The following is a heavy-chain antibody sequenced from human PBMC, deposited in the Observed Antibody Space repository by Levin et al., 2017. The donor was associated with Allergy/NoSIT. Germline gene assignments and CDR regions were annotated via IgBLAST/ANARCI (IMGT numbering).Heavy chain of an antibody. D-gene: IGHD2-21*02. CDR1: GYTFTGYY. Sequence: ASVKVSCKASGYTFTGYYMHWVRQAPGQGLEWMGWINPNSGGTNYAQKFQGRVTMTRDTSISTAYMELSRLRSDDTAVYYCARDLFRVVVTAIPDYWGQGTLVTVSS. CDR3: ARDLFRVVVTAIPDY. CDR2: INPNSGGT. V-gene: IGHV1-2*02. J-gene: IGHJ4*02.